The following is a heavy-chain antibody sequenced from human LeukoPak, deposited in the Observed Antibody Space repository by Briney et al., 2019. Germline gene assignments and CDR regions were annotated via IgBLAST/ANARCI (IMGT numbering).Heavy chain of an antibody. V-gene: IGHV4-59*01. CDR3: ARDGGGYFGWFVDY. J-gene: IGHJ4*02. Sequence: SETLSLTCTVSGGSISSYYWSWIRQPPGKGLEWIGYIYYSGSTNYNPSLKSRVTISVDTSKNQFSLKLSSVTAADTAVYYCARDGGGYFGWFVDYWGQGTLVTVSS. CDR1: GGSISSYY. CDR2: IYYSGST. D-gene: IGHD3-9*01.